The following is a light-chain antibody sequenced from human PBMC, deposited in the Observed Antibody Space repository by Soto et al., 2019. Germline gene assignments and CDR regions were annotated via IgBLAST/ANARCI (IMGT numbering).Light chain of an antibody. CDR3: QQLNTFPVT. Sequence: DIQLTQSPSFLSASVGDRVTISCRASQGISSYLAWYQQTPGKAPKLMIYASSTLQSGVPSRFSGSGSGKEFTLTIGSLQPEDFATYYCQQLNTFPVTFGQGTRLDI. J-gene: IGKJ5*01. V-gene: IGKV1-9*01. CDR1: QGISSY. CDR2: ASS.